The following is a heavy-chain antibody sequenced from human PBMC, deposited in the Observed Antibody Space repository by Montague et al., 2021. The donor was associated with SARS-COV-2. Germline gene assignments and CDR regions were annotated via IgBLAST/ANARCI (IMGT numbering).Heavy chain of an antibody. CDR2: IHYSGST. CDR3: ASQENSSGWFEPDAFDI. V-gene: IGHV4-39*02. CDR1: GGSISSSSYY. Sequence: SETLSLTCTVSGGSISSSSYYWCWLRPPPGKGLEWIGSIHYSGSTYYHPSLKSRVTISVDTSKNHFSLKLSSVTAADTAVYYCASQENSSGWFEPDAFDIWGQGTMVTVSS. D-gene: IGHD6-19*01. J-gene: IGHJ3*02.